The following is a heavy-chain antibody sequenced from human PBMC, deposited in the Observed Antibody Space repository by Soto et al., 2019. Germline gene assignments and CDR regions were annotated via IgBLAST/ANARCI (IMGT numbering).Heavy chain of an antibody. Sequence: QVQLVESGGGLVKSGGSLRLSCAASGFIFSNYYLTWIRQAPGRGLEWISYISSSGSTTDYADSVKGRFTISRDNSTNSLYLQMDFLRADDTAVYYCAKGVAVAGYDYGLDVWGQGTTVSVSS. CDR1: GFIFSNYY. D-gene: IGHD6-19*01. V-gene: IGHV3-11*01. CDR3: AKGVAVAGYDYGLDV. CDR2: ISSSGSTT. J-gene: IGHJ6*02.